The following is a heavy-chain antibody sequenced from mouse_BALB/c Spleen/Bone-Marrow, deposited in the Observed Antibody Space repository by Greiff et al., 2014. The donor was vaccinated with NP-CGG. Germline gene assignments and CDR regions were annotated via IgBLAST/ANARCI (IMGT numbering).Heavy chain of an antibody. CDR1: GFTFSNYW. Sequence: EVQRVESVGGLVQPGGSMKLSCVASGFTFSNYWMNWVRQSPEKGLEWVAEIRLKSNNYATHYAESVKGRFTISRDDSKSSVYLQMNNLRAEDTGIHYCTRVMDYWGQGTSVTVSS. J-gene: IGHJ4*01. V-gene: IGHV6-6*02. CDR2: IRLKSNNYAT. CDR3: TRVMDY.